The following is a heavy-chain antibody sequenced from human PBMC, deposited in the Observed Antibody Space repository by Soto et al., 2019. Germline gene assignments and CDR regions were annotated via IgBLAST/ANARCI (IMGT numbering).Heavy chain of an antibody. D-gene: IGHD2-15*01. CDR3: ARDRSGPYYGLDV. CDR1: GFTFSSYS. J-gene: IGHJ6*02. V-gene: IGHV3-48*02. CDR2: ISSSSSTI. Sequence: GSLRLSCAASGFTFSSYSLNWVRQAPGKGLEWISYISSSSSTIYYAGSVKGRFTISRDNAKYSLSLQMTSLRDEDTAVYYCARDRSGPYYGLDVWGQGTTVTVSS.